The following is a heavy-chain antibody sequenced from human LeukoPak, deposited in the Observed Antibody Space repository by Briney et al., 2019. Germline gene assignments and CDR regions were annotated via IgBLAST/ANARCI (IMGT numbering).Heavy chain of an antibody. Sequence: PSETLSLTCAVSSTSVTSHHWAWIRQPDGTGKEWVGSLPFSGRTNYNPALKGRSAMSLDKSKNELLLALTSVSAADTAVYYCARDESSRDDSGGYHYWGRGVLVTVSS. V-gene: IGHV4-4*07. CDR1: STSVTSHH. J-gene: IGHJ4*02. CDR3: ARDESSRDDSGGYHY. CDR2: LPFSGRT. D-gene: IGHD2-15*01.